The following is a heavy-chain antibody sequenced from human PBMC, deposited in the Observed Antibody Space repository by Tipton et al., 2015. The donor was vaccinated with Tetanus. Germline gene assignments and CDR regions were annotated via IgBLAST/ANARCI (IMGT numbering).Heavy chain of an antibody. CDR2: ISGSSSYT. D-gene: IGHD2-15*01. V-gene: IGHV3-11*06. CDR1: GFTSSEHY. CDR3: VRDARTPLF. J-gene: IGHJ4*02. Sequence: QVQLVQSGGGLVEPGGSLRLSCVASGFTSSEHYMSWIRQAPGKGLEWASYISGSSSYTNYADSVKGRFTISRDNAKNSLFLQMNGLRAEDTAVYYCVRDARTPLFWGQGTLVSVSA.